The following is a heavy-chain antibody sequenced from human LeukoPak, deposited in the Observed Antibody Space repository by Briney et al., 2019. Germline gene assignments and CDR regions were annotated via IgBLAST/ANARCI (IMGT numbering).Heavy chain of an antibody. CDR2: IYYSGST. D-gene: IGHD6-25*01. CDR1: GGSISSSSYY. Sequence: ASETLSLTCTVSGGSISSSSYYWGWIRQPPGKGLEWIGSIYYSGSTYYNPSLKSRVTISVDTSKNQFSLKLSSVTAADTAVYYCASQKGGIAASTGYWGQGTLVTVSS. J-gene: IGHJ4*02. V-gene: IGHV4-39*01. CDR3: ASQKGGIAASTGY.